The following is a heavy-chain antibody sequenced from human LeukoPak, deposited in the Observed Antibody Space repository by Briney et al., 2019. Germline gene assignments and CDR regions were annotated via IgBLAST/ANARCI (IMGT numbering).Heavy chain of an antibody. Sequence: SVKVSCKASGGTFSTFAISWVRQAPGQGLEWMGGIIPIFGTANYAQKFQGRVTITTDESTSTAYMELSSLRSEDTAVYYCARGRGYYYDSRAFDIWGQGTMVTVSS. CDR3: ARGRGYYYDSRAFDI. V-gene: IGHV1-69*05. D-gene: IGHD3-22*01. CDR2: IIPIFGTA. CDR1: GGTFSTFA. J-gene: IGHJ3*02.